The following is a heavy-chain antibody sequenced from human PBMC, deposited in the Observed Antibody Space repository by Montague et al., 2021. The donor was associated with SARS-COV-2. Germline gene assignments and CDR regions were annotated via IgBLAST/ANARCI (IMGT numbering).Heavy chain of an antibody. CDR3: ARGDYGDYRDAFDI. CDR1: GGSITSTNC. D-gene: IGHD4-17*01. V-gene: IGHV4-4*02. CDR2: NHHSGST. Sequence: SETLSLTCAVSGGSITSTNCCSWVRHPPRKRLEWIVENHHSGSTTSSPSLNSRVTMSVDKSSNQYSLNLNSVTAADTAVCYCARGDYGDYRDAFDIWGQGTVVTVSS. J-gene: IGHJ3*02.